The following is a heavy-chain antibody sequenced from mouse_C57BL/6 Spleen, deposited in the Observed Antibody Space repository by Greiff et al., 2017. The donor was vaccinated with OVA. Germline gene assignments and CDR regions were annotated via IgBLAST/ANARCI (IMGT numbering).Heavy chain of an antibody. CDR3: AKIYDGYYVYFDV. D-gene: IGHD2-3*01. CDR1: GYTFTDYY. J-gene: IGHJ1*03. V-gene: IGHV1-26*01. CDR2: INPNNGGT. Sequence: EVQLQQSGPELVKPGASVKLSCKASGYTFTDYYMNWVKQSHGKSLEWIGDINPNNGGTSYNQKFKGKATLTVDKSSSTAYMELRSLTSEDSAVYYCAKIYDGYYVYFDVWGTGTTVTVSS.